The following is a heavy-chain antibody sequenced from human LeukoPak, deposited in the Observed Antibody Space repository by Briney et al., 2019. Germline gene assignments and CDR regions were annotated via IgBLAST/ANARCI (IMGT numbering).Heavy chain of an antibody. CDR3: ARVGILNWFDP. CDR1: GFTFSSYS. J-gene: IGHJ5*02. Sequence: GGSLRLSCAASGFTFSSYSMNWVRQAPGKGLEWVSSISSSSSYIYYADSVKGRFTISRDNAKNSLYLQMNSLRAEDTAVYYCARVGILNWFDPWGEGTLVTVSS. CDR2: ISSSSSYI. V-gene: IGHV3-21*01.